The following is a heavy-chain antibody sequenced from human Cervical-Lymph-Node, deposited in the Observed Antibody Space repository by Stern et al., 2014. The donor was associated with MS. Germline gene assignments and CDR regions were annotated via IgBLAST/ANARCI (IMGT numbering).Heavy chain of an antibody. CDR3: VRQDDSSAESY. Sequence: VQLVQSGAEVKKPGESLKISCKASGYTFISYWIGWVLQIPGKGLEWMGIIYPGDSDTRYSPSFQGQVTISADRSISTAYLQWSSLQASDTAVYYCVRQDDSSAESYWGQGTLVTVSS. CDR1: GYTFISYW. V-gene: IGHV5-51*01. D-gene: IGHD3-22*01. CDR2: IYPGDSDT. J-gene: IGHJ4*02.